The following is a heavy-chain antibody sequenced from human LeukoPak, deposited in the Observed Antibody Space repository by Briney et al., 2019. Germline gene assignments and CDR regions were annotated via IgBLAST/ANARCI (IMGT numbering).Heavy chain of an antibody. CDR1: GFTFSSYA. D-gene: IGHD3-22*01. V-gene: IGHV3-23*01. CDR3: AKMTLTYYYDRSGYSNAEYFQH. J-gene: IGHJ1*01. Sequence: GGSLRLSCAGAGFTFSSYAMSWVRQAPGKGLEWVSAISGSGGSTYYADSVKGRFTISRDNSKNTLYLQMNSLRAEDTAVYYCAKMTLTYYYDRSGYSNAEYFQHWGQGTLVTVSS. CDR2: ISGSGGST.